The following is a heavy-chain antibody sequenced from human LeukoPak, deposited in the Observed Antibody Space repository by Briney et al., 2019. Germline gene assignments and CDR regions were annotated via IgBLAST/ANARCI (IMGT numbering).Heavy chain of an antibody. V-gene: IGHV4-38-2*02. CDR2: IYHSGST. D-gene: IGHD2-2*01. Sequence: PSETLSLTCTVSGYSISSGYYWGWIRQPPGKGLEWIRSIYHSGSTYYNPSLKSRVTISVDTSKNQFSLKLSSVTAADTAVYYCARDSRDIVVVPAASDAFDIWGQGTMVTVSS. CDR1: GYSISSGYY. J-gene: IGHJ3*02. CDR3: ARDSRDIVVVPAASDAFDI.